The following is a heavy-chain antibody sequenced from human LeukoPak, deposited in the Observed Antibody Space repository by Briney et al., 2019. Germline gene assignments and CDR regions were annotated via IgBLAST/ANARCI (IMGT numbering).Heavy chain of an antibody. Sequence: GGSLTLSCAASGFTFSDYDMSWVRQAPGKGLEWVSGFSGSGADTYYADSVKGRFTISRDNSKNPLYLQMNSLRAEDTAVYHCAKPMAATGCDAFDIWGQGTMVTVSS. J-gene: IGHJ3*02. CDR2: FSGSGADT. D-gene: IGHD6-13*01. CDR3: AKPMAATGCDAFDI. V-gene: IGHV3-23*01. CDR1: GFTFSDYD.